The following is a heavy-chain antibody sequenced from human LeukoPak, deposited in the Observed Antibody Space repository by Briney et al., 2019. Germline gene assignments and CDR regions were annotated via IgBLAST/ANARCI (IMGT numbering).Heavy chain of an antibody. V-gene: IGHV3-21*01. J-gene: IGHJ4*02. CDR2: ISSSSSYI. CDR1: GFTFSSYS. D-gene: IGHD3-16*01. CDR3: ARDRSDYVWGRSGDY. Sequence: GGSLRLSCAASGFTFSSYSMNWVRQAPGKGLEWVSSISSSSSYIYYADSVKGRFTISRDNAKNSLYLQMNSLRAEDTAMYYCARDRSDYVWGRSGDYWGQGTLVTVSS.